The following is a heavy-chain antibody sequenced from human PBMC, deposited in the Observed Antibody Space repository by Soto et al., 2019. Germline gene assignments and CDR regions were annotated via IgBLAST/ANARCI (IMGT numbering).Heavy chain of an antibody. CDR3: AKDTPVVTFTFDY. Sequence: GGSLRLSCAASGFTFFTYAMSWVRQAPGKGLEWVSSITDSGDSTYYADSVKGRFTISRDNSKNTLYLQMKSLRAEDTAVYYCAKDTPVVTFTFDYWGQGTLVTVSS. CDR2: ITDSGDST. D-gene: IGHD2-21*02. CDR1: GFTFFTYA. J-gene: IGHJ4*02. V-gene: IGHV3-23*01.